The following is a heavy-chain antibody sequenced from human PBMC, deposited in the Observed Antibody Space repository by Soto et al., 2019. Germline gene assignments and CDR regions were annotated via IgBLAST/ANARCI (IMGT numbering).Heavy chain of an antibody. V-gene: IGHV4-59*08. J-gene: IGHJ5*02. CDR3: ARLGAYYQSLDP. D-gene: IGHD3-22*01. CDR2: IYYSGST. CDR1: GVSISSYY. Sequence: PSETLSLTCTVSGVSISSYYWSWIRQPPGKGLEWIGYIYYSGSTNSNPSLKSRVTISVDTSKNQFSLKLSSVTAADTAVYYCARLGAYYQSLDPWGPGTLVTVSS.